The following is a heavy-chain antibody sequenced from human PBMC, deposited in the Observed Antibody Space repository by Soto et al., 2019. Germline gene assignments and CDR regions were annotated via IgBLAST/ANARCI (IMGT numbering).Heavy chain of an antibody. V-gene: IGHV3-23*01. CDR1: GFTFSSYA. D-gene: IGHD6-19*01. Sequence: EVQLLESGGGLVQPGGSLRLSCAASGFTFSSYAMSWVRQAPGKGLEWVSAISGSGGSTYYADSVKGRFTISRDNSKNARYLQMNSLRAEETAVYYCAKEVGYSSGGDHVDYWGQGTLVTVSS. J-gene: IGHJ4*02. CDR3: AKEVGYSSGGDHVDY. CDR2: ISGSGGST.